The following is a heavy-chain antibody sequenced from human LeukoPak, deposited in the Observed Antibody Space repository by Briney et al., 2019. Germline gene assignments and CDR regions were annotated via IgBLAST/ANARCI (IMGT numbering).Heavy chain of an antibody. V-gene: IGHV3-30*03. D-gene: IGHD5-24*01. Sequence: GRSLRLSCAASGFSFSRYGIHWVRQAPGKGLEWVAVISNDGSNEYYADSVKGRFTISRDNSKNTLYLQMNSLRVEDTAVYYCARDLGGWLQFVFDYWGQGTLATVSS. CDR1: GFSFSRYG. J-gene: IGHJ4*02. CDR3: ARDLGGWLQFVFDY. CDR2: ISNDGSNE.